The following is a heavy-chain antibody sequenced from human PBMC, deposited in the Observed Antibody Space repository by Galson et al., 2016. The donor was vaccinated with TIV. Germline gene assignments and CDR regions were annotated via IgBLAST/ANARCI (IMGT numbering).Heavy chain of an antibody. CDR2: IGRGANFR. Sequence: SLRLSCAASGFAVSSYEMNWVRQAPGKGLGWLSYIGRGANFRDYSDSVKGRFTVSEDNAKNSLYLQMSSLRAEDTGVYYCARDGGNAWEYDCWGQGTLVTASP. D-gene: IGHD1-26*01. J-gene: IGHJ4*02. CDR3: ARDGGNAWEYDC. V-gene: IGHV3-48*03. CDR1: GFAVSSYE.